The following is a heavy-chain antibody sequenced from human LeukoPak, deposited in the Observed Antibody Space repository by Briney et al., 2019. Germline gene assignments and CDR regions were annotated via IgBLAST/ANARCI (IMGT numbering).Heavy chain of an antibody. CDR1: GGSISSYY. CDR3: ARGLLAAAGLFQH. Sequence: SETLSLTCTVSGGSISSYYWSWIRQPPGKGLEWIGYIYYSGNTNYNPSLKSRVTISVDTSKNQFSLKLSSVTAADTAVYYCARGLLAAAGLFQHWGQGTLVTVSS. CDR2: IYYSGNT. J-gene: IGHJ1*01. V-gene: IGHV4-59*12. D-gene: IGHD6-13*01.